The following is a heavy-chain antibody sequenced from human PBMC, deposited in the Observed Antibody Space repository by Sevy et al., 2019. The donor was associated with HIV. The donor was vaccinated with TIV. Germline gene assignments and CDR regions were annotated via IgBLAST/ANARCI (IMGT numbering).Heavy chain of an antibody. CDR1: GGSISSSSYY. CDR2: IYYSGST. V-gene: IGHV4-39*01. J-gene: IGHJ4*02. D-gene: IGHD1-1*01. Sequence: SETLSLTCTVSGGSISSSSYYWGWIRQPPGKGLEWNGSIYYSGSTYYNPSLKSRVTISVDTSKNQFSLKLSSVTAADTAVYYCARRSWTTSTPGDYWGQGTLVTVSS. CDR3: ARRSWTTSTPGDY.